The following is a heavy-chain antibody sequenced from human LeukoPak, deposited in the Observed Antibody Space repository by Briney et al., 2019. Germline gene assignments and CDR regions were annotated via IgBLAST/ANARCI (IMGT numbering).Heavy chain of an antibody. V-gene: IGHV1-2*04. CDR1: GYTFTVYY. D-gene: IGHD1-20*01. J-gene: IGHJ4*02. CDR2: IHPISGDT. Sequence: ASVKVSCKASGYTFTVYYMHWVRQVPGQGPEWMGWIHPISGDTNQAQKFQGWVTLTRDTSISTAYMDLSRLTSDDTAVYYCARGLINGHDFDYWGQGTLVTVSS. CDR3: ARGLINGHDFDY.